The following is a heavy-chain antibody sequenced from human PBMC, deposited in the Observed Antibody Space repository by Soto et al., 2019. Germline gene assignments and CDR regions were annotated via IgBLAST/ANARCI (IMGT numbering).Heavy chain of an antibody. Sequence: ASVKVSCKASGYTFTGYYMHWVRQAPGQGLEWMGWINPNSGGTNYAQKFQGRVTTTRDTSISTAYMELSRLRSDDTAVYYCARPLWFGELSMDVWGQGTTVTVSS. J-gene: IGHJ6*02. CDR2: INPNSGGT. V-gene: IGHV1-2*02. D-gene: IGHD3-10*01. CDR3: ARPLWFGELSMDV. CDR1: GYTFTGYY.